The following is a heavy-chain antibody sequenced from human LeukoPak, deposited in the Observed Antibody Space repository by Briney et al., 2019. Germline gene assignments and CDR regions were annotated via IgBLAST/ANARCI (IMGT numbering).Heavy chain of an antibody. Sequence: SETLSLTCTVSGGSMKSFYWNWIRQPPGKGLEWIGYIYSSGSTNYHPSLRSRVTISLDTSKYQFSLDLTSVTAADTAVYYCARAVTKSWFDLWGQGTLVPVSS. CDR1: GGSMKSFY. CDR2: IYSSGST. D-gene: IGHD4-17*01. V-gene: IGHV4-59*01. J-gene: IGHJ5*02. CDR3: ARAVTKSWFDL.